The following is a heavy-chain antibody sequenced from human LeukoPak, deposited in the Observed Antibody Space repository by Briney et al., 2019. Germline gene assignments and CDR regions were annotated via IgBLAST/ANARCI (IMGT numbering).Heavy chain of an antibody. Sequence: PSETLSLTCTVSGGSISSSSYYWGWIRQPPGKGPEWIGSIYYSGSTYYNPSLKSRVTISVDTSKNQFSLKLSSVTAADTAVYYCARLRGSSGYYYAGKGTLPTPLWGQGTMVTVSS. CDR1: GGSISSSSYY. CDR2: IYYSGST. V-gene: IGHV4-39*01. J-gene: IGHJ3*01. D-gene: IGHD3-22*01. CDR3: ARLRGSSGYYYAGKGTLPTPL.